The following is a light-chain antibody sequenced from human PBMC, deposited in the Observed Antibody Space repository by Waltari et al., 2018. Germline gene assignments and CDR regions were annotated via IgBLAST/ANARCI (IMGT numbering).Light chain of an antibody. J-gene: IGLJ1*01. V-gene: IGLV3-1*01. Sequence: YELTQPPSVSVSPGQTASIPCSGDKLGNKSASWYQQRPGQSPVLVIYQDSQRPSGIPERFSGSNSGNTATLTISGTQAMDEADYYCQAWDSTTAVFGTGTKVTVL. CDR1: KLGNKS. CDR2: QDS. CDR3: QAWDSTTAV.